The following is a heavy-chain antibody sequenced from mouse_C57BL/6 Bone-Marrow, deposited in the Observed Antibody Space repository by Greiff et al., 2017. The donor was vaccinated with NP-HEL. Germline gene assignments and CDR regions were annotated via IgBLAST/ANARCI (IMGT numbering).Heavy chain of an antibody. Sequence: VKLVESGPGLVAPSQSLSISCTVSGFSLTSYGVSWVRQPPGKGLEWLGVIWRDGSTNYHSALISRLSLRKDNSNSQVILKLNSLQTDDTATYYCAKTYYSFFAYWGQGTLVTVAA. CDR3: AKTYYSFFAY. CDR1: GFSLTSYG. CDR2: IWRDGST. V-gene: IGHV2-3*01. J-gene: IGHJ3*01. D-gene: IGHD2-12*01.